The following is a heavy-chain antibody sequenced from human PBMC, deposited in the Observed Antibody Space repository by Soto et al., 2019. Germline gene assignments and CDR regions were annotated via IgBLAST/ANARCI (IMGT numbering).Heavy chain of an antibody. J-gene: IGHJ4*02. CDR3: AKNGPEFDY. D-gene: IGHD3-10*01. Sequence: QVQLVESGGGVVQPGRSLRLSCAASGFTFSSYAMHWVRQAPGKGLEWVAVISYDGSNKYYADSVKGRFTISRDNSKNTLYLQMNSLRAEDTAVYYCAKNGPEFDYWGQGALVTVSS. CDR1: GFTFSSYA. CDR2: ISYDGSNK. V-gene: IGHV3-30-3*02.